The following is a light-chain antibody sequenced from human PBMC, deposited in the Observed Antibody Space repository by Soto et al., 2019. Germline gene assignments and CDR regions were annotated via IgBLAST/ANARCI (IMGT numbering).Light chain of an antibody. Sequence: EIVLTQSPGTLSLSPGERATLSCRASQSVSSSYLAWYQQKPGQAPRLLIYGASNRATGITDRFSGSGSGTDFTLTISRLEPEDFAMYYCQQFGSSPPYTFGQGTKLEIK. CDR1: QSVSSSY. CDR3: QQFGSSPPYT. J-gene: IGKJ2*01. CDR2: GAS. V-gene: IGKV3-20*01.